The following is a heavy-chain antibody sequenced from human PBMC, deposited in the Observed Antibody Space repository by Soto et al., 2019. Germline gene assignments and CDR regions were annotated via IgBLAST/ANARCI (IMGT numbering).Heavy chain of an antibody. V-gene: IGHV3-23*01. Sequence: EVQLLESGGDLVQPGGSLRLSCAASGFSFSSYSFTWVRQAPGKGLEWVAGISIGGDKTWHADSVKGRFTISRDNSKNTVYLQMKSLRVDDTAVYYCAKWDGYGDHWGQETLVTVSS. D-gene: IGHD5-18*01. J-gene: IGHJ5*02. CDR1: GFSFSSYS. CDR2: ISIGGDKT. CDR3: AKWDGYGDH.